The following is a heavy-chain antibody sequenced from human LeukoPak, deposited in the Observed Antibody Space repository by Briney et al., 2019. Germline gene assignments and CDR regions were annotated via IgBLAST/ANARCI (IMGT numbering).Heavy chain of an antibody. CDR1: GYTFTSYG. J-gene: IGHJ3*02. CDR2: ISAYKGNT. Sequence: GASVKVSCKASGYTFTSYGISWVRQAPGQGLGGMGWISAYKGNTNYAQKLQGRVTMTTDTSTSTAYMELRSLRSDDTAVYYCARESAARPAFDIWGQGTMVTVSS. CDR3: ARESAARPAFDI. V-gene: IGHV1-18*01. D-gene: IGHD6-6*01.